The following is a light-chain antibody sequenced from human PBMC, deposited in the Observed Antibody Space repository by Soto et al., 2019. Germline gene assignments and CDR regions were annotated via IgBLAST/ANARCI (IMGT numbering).Light chain of an antibody. Sequence: QSVLTQPPSVSGAPGQRVTISCTGSSSNIGAGYDVHWYQQLPGTAPKVLIYGDTNRPSGVPHRFSGSKSGTSASLAITGLQAEDEADYYCSSYAGSNNLVFGGGTKLTVL. CDR2: GDT. V-gene: IGLV1-40*01. J-gene: IGLJ3*02. CDR1: SSNIGAGYD. CDR3: SSYAGSNNLV.